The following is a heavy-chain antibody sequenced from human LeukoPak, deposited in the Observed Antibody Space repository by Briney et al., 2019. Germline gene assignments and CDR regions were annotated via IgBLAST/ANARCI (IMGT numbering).Heavy chain of an antibody. CDR3: ADVCAGTAAAGKEVYYYYFYMDV. D-gene: IGHD6-13*01. Sequence: MTSETLSLTCTVSGGSIGSYYWSWIRQPAGKGLEWIGRIYTSGSTNYNPSLKSRVTISVDKSKNQFSLKLSSVTAADTAVYYCADVCAGTAAAGKEVYYYYFYMDVWGKGTMVTVSS. CDR1: GGSIGSYY. J-gene: IGHJ6*03. V-gene: IGHV4-4*07. CDR2: IYTSGST.